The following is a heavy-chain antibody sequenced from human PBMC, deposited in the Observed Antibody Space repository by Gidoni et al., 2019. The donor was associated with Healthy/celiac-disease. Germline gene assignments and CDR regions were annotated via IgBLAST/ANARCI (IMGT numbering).Heavy chain of an antibody. CDR1: GYTFTSYA. CDR2: INAGNGNT. CDR3: ARADSTGTPYYFDY. Sequence: QVQLVQSGAEVKKPGASVKVSCKASGYTFTSYAMHWVRQAPGQRLEWMGWINAGNGNTKYSQKFQGRVTITRDTSASTAYMELSSLRSEDTAVYYCARADSTGTPYYFDYWGQGTLVTVSS. D-gene: IGHD1-1*01. J-gene: IGHJ4*02. V-gene: IGHV1-3*01.